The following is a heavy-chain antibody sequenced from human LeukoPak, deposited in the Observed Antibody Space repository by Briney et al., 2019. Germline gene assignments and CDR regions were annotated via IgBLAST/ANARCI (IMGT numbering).Heavy chain of an antibody. CDR1: GGSISSYF. D-gene: IGHD3-16*01. CDR2: VYYSGST. Sequence: SETLSLTCTVSGGSISSYFWSWIRQPPGKGLEWIGYVYYSGSTNYNPSLKGRVTISVDTSKKQFSLKLSSATAADTAVYYCARVLDLSKRGLDAFDIWGQGTMVTVSS. V-gene: IGHV4-59*01. J-gene: IGHJ3*02. CDR3: ARVLDLSKRGLDAFDI.